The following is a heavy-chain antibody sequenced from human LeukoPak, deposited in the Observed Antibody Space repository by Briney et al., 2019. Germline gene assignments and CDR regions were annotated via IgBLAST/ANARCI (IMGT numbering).Heavy chain of an antibody. J-gene: IGHJ6*02. V-gene: IGHV4-34*01. CDR2: INHSGST. D-gene: IGHD3-3*01. Sequence: SETLSLTCAVYGGSFSGYYWSWIRQPPGKGLEWIGEINHSGSTNCNPSLKSRVTISVDTSKNQFSLKLSSVTAADTAVYYCARGPYYDFWSGYKGYYYYGMDVWGQGTTVTVSS. CDR1: GGSFSGYY. CDR3: ARGPYYDFWSGYKGYYYYGMDV.